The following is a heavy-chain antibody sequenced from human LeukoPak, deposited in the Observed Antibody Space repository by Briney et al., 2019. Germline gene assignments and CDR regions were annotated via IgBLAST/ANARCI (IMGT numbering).Heavy chain of an antibody. CDR1: GFTVSNNY. CDR3: ARGFLVGNNAA. V-gene: IGHV3-66*01. Sequence: GGSLRLSCVVSGFTVSNNYMTWVRQAPGKGLEWVLAIHGAGDTHHANSVKDRFSTSRDNSKNTVYLQMNSLRAEDTAAYYCARGFLVGNNAAWGQGTLVTISS. D-gene: IGHD1-26*01. CDR2: IHGAGDT. J-gene: IGHJ5*02.